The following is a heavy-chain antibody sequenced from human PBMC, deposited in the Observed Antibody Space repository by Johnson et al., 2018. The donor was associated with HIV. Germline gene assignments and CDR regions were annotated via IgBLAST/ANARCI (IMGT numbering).Heavy chain of an antibody. D-gene: IGHD1-26*01. Sequence: VQLVESGGTVVRPGGSLRLSCAASGFNLDDYGMSWVRQAPGKGLEWVSGVYWNADTTSYAGSVKGRFTISRDTAKKSLYLQMNSLRVEDTALYYCAREGGGSNEDDAFDIWGQGTMVTVSS. CDR1: GFNLDDYG. V-gene: IGHV3-20*04. J-gene: IGHJ3*02. CDR2: VYWNADTT. CDR3: AREGGGSNEDDAFDI.